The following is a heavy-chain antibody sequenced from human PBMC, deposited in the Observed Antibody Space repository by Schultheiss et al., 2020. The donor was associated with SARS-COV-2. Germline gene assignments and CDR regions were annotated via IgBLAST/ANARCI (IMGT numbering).Heavy chain of an antibody. Sequence: GSLRLSCTVSGGSISTYYWSWIRQPPGKGLEWIGYIYYSGSTNYNPSLKSRVTISVDTSKNQFSLKLSSVTAADTAVYYCARVGVGATSQDIFFDYWGQGTLVTVSS. CDR3: ARVGVGATSQDIFFDY. V-gene: IGHV4-59*01. J-gene: IGHJ4*02. D-gene: IGHD1-26*01. CDR2: IYYSGST. CDR1: GGSISTYY.